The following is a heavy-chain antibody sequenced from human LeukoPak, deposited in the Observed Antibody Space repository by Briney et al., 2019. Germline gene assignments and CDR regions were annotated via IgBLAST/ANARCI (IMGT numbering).Heavy chain of an antibody. CDR3: AKVFEVRGARRPKDY. V-gene: IGHV3-30*18. Sequence: GGSLRLSCAASGFTLSSHWVHWVRQAPGKGLEWVALISYDGGNKFYADSVRDRFTISRDNSKNTLFLQMNSLRIEDTAVYYCAKVFEVRGARRPKDYWGQGTLVIVSS. CDR2: ISYDGGNK. J-gene: IGHJ4*02. CDR1: GFTLSSHW. D-gene: IGHD3-10*01.